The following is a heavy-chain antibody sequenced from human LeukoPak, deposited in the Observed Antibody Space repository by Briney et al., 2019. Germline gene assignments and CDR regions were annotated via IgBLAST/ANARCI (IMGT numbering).Heavy chain of an antibody. CDR1: GFTFSTYS. CDR3: ARDDNSGHVSL. J-gene: IGHJ4*02. D-gene: IGHD3-22*01. CDR2: ITSSSSYI. Sequence: KPGGSLRLSCAASGFTFSTYSMNWVRQAPGKGLEWVSYITSSSSYICYADSVKGRFTISRDNAKNSLYLQMNSLRAEDTAVYYCARDDNSGHVSLWGQGTLVIVSS. V-gene: IGHV3-21*01.